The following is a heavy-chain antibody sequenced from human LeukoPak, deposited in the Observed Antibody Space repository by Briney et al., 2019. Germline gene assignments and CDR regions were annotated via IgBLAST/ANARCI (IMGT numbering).Heavy chain of an antibody. J-gene: IGHJ4*02. V-gene: IGHV1-8*01. D-gene: IGHD6-13*01. CDR2: MNPNSGNT. CDR1: GYTFTSYD. CDR3: ARDMMVEQLSTDDY. Sequence: ASVKVSCKASGYTFTSYDINWVRQATGQGLERMGWMNPNSGNTGYAQKFQGRVTMTRNTSISTAYMELSSLRSEDTAVYYCARDMMVEQLSTDDYWGQGTLVTVSS.